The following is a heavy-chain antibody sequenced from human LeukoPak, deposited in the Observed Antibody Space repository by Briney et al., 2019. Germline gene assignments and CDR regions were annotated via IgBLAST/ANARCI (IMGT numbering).Heavy chain of an antibody. Sequence: SETLSLTCAVYGGSFSGYYWSWIRQPPGKGLEWIGEINHSGSTNYNPSLKSRVTISVDTSKNQFSLKLNSVNVADTAVYYCARLDTAMVQIDYWGQGTLVTVSS. CDR2: INHSGST. CDR3: ARLDTAMVQIDY. V-gene: IGHV4-34*01. J-gene: IGHJ4*02. D-gene: IGHD5-18*01. CDR1: GGSFSGYY.